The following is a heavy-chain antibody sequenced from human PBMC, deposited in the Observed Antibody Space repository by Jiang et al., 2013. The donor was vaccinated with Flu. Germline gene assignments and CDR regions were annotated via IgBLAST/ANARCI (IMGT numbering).Heavy chain of an antibody. V-gene: IGHV4-34*01. CDR2: INHSGST. J-gene: IGHJ6*02. CDR1: GGSFSGYY. CDR3: ARGWRDYYYNYGLDL. D-gene: IGHD1-1*01. Sequence: ARLLKPSETLSLTCAVYGGSFSGYYWSWIRQPPGKGLEWIGEINHSGSTNYNPSLKSRVTISVDTSKNQFSLKLSSVTAADTAIYYCARGWRDYYYNYGLDLWGQGTTVTVSS.